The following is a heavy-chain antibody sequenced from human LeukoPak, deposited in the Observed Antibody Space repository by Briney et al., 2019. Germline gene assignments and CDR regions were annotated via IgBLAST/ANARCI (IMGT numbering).Heavy chain of an antibody. CDR1: GFTFSSYS. J-gene: IGHJ4*02. CDR3: ARDKWGNYVWGSYRPDY. V-gene: IGHV3-48*01. D-gene: IGHD3-16*02. Sequence: GGSLRLSCAASGFTFSSYSMNWVRQAPGKGLEWVSYISSSSSTIYYADSVKGRFTISRDNAKNSLYLQMNSQRAEDTAVYYCARDKWGNYVWGSYRPDYWGQGTLVTVSS. CDR2: ISSSSSTI.